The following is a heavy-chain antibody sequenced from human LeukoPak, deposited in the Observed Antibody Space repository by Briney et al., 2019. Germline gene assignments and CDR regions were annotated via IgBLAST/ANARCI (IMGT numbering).Heavy chain of an antibody. Sequence: PSETLSLTCTVSGGSISSSSYYWGWIRQPPGKGLEWIGYIYYSGSTNYNPSLKSRVTISVDTSKNQFSLKLSSVTAADTAVYYCARVQMFGGVIDHFDYWGQGTLVTVSS. J-gene: IGHJ4*02. CDR3: ARVQMFGGVIDHFDY. V-gene: IGHV4-61*05. D-gene: IGHD3-16*02. CDR2: IYYSGST. CDR1: GGSISSSSYY.